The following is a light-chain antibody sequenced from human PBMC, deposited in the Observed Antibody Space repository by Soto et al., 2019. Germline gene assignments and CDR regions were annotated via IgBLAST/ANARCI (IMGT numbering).Light chain of an antibody. V-gene: IGKV3-20*01. J-gene: IGKJ2*01. CDR3: QQYGSSPYT. Sequence: EIVLTQSPGTLSVSPGERATLSCRASQSVSSSYLAWYQQKPGQAPRLLIYGASSTATGIPDRFSGSGSGTDFTLTISRLEPEDFAVYYCQQYGSSPYTFGQGTKLEIK. CDR2: GAS. CDR1: QSVSSSY.